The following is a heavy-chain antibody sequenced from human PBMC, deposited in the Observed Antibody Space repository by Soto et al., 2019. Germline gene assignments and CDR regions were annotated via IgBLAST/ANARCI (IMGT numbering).Heavy chain of an antibody. D-gene: IGHD3-16*02. Sequence: PSETLSLTCTVSGGSISSRSYYWGWIRQPPGQGLEWIGSIYYSGSTYYNPSLNSRVTMSVDTSRSQFSLKLSSVTAADTAVYYCARGKWGSYRPFDYWGQGTLVTVSS. CDR1: GGSISSRSYY. V-gene: IGHV4-39*01. CDR3: ARGKWGSYRPFDY. J-gene: IGHJ4*02. CDR2: IYYSGST.